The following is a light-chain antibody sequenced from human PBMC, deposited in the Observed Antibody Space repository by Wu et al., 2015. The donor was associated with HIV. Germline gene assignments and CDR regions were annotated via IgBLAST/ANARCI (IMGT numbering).Light chain of an antibody. CDR1: QSVNSNY. Sequence: NVLTQSPGTLSLSPGERATLYCRASQSVNSNYLAWFQQKPGQAPRLLIYDASTRSTGIPDRFSGSGSGTDFTLTISRLEPEDFAVLYCQQYATAPLTFGGGTKVEIK. J-gene: IGKJ4*01. CDR3: QQYATAPLT. CDR2: DAS. V-gene: IGKV3-20*01.